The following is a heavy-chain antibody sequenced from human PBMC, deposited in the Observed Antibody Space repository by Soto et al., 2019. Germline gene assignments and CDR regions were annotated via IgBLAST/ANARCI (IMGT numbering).Heavy chain of an antibody. CDR2: IYYSGST. Sequence: PSETLSLTCTVSGGSISSYYWSWIRQPPGKGLEWIGYIYYSGSTNYNPSLKSRVTISVDTSKNQFSLKLSSVTAADTAVYYCARHNLDYGDYPWGQGTLVTVSS. J-gene: IGHJ5*02. D-gene: IGHD4-17*01. V-gene: IGHV4-59*08. CDR1: GGSISSYY. CDR3: ARHNLDYGDYP.